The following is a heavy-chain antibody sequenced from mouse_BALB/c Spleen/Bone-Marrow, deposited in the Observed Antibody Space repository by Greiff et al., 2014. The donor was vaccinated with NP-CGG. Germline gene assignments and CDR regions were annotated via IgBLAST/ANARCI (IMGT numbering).Heavy chain of an antibody. J-gene: IGHJ3*01. CDR1: GYKFSSYW. Sequence: VKLMESGTELMKPGASVKISCKATGYKFSSYWIEWVNQRPGHGLEWIGEILPGSCSTNYNEKFKGKATFTADTSSNTAYMQLSSLTSEDSAVYYCARRGHGFAWFAYWGQGTLVTVSA. CDR2: ILPGSCST. D-gene: IGHD1-2*01. V-gene: IGHV1-9*01. CDR3: ARRGHGFAWFAY.